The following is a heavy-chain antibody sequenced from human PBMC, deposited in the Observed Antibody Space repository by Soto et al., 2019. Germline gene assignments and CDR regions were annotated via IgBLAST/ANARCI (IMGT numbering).Heavy chain of an antibody. V-gene: IGHV2-5*02. CDR2: LYWDHDK. D-gene: IGHD2-21*02. Sequence: QITLKESGPTLVKPTQTLTLTCTFSGFSLSTIGVGVGWIRQPPGKALEWLALLYWDHDKRYSPSLKSRLTVTKDTSKNPVVLTMTNMDPVDTATYYCVQSRCGGDCLQSYSSHSYYGLDVWGQGTTVTVSS. J-gene: IGHJ6*02. CDR1: GFSLSTIGVG. CDR3: VQSRCGGDCLQSYSSHSYYGLDV.